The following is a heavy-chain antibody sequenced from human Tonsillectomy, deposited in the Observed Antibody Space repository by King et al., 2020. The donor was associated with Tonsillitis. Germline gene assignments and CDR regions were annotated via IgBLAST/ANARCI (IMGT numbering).Heavy chain of an antibody. CDR2: ISYDGFKK. D-gene: IGHD2-15*01. V-gene: IGHV3-30-3*01. CDR1: GFTFSKYA. Sequence: VQLVESGGGVVQPGRSLRLSCAASGFTFSKYALNWVRQAPGKGLEGVSIISYDGFKKYYADSVKGRFTISRDKSKNTILLQMNSLRPEDTAVYYCARDRPPDQYPYSYYYFYHMDVWGKGTTVTVSS. J-gene: IGHJ6*04. CDR3: ARDRPPDQYPYSYYYFYHMDV.